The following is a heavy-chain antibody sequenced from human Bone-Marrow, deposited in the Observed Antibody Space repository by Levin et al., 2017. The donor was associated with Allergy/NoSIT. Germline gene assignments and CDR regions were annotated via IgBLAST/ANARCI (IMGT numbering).Heavy chain of an antibody. J-gene: IGHJ5*02. CDR1: GDSVSRNRGS. V-gene: IGHV6-1*01. D-gene: IGHD5-12*01. CDR3: GGVQGYSGSIDA. CDR2: TYYRSQWYT. Sequence: SETLSLTCVISGDSVSRNRGSWNWIRQSPSRGLEWLGRTYYRSQWYTDYAPSFKSRMTISPDTSKNQFSLHLNSVTPDDTAVSYCGGVQGYSGSIDAWGQGTLVTVSS.